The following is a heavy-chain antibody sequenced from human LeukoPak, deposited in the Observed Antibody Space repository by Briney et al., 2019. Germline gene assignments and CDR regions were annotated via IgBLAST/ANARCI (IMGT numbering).Heavy chain of an antibody. CDR1: GFTFRSYW. J-gene: IGHJ3*02. V-gene: IGHV3-74*01. CDR2: MNGDGSST. CDR3: ARPATGAFDI. D-gene: IGHD1-14*01. Sequence: GGSLRLSCAASGFTFRSYWMHWVRQDPGEGLVWVSLMNGDGSSTSYADSVKGRFTISRDNAKNTLYLQMNRLRAEDTAVYYCARPATGAFDIWGQGKRVTVSS.